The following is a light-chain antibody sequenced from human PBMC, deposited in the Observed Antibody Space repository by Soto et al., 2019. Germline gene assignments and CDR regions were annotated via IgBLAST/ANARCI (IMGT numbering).Light chain of an antibody. CDR3: QQFSSYPLT. CDR2: DAS. CDR1: QTVRNNY. Sequence: EFVLTQSPGTLSLSPGERDTLSCSASQTVRNNYLAWYQQKPGQAPRLLIYDASSRATCIPDSFSGGGSGTDFTLTISRLEPEEFAVYYCQQFSSYPLTFGGGTKVDIK. J-gene: IGKJ4*01. V-gene: IGKV3-20*01.